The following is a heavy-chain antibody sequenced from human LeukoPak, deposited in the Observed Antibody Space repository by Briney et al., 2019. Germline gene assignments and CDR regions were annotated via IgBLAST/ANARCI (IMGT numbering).Heavy chain of an antibody. D-gene: IGHD6-19*01. CDR2: INHSGST. CDR1: GGSFSGYY. Sequence: PSETLSLTCAVYGGSFSGYYWSWIRQPPGKGLEWIGEINHSGSTNYNPSLKSRVTISVDTSKNQFSLKLSSVTAADTAVYYCARRSIAVAGDDYWGQGTLVTVSS. J-gene: IGHJ4*02. CDR3: ARRSIAVAGDDY. V-gene: IGHV4-34*01.